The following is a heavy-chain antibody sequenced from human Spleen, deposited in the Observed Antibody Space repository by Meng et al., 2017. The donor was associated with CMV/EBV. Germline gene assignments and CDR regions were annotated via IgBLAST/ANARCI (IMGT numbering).Heavy chain of an antibody. V-gene: IGHV3-48*03. CDR2: VSSSGNTI. CDR3: ARDRLGDFYYYYGMDV. Sequence: GESLKISCAGSGFTFSSYEMNWVRQAPGKGLEWVSYVSSSGNTIYYADSVKGRFTISRDNSKNSLYLQMNSLRAEDMAVYYCARDRLGDFYYYYGMDVWGQGTTVTVSS. CDR1: GFTFSSYE. D-gene: IGHD3-10*01. J-gene: IGHJ6*02.